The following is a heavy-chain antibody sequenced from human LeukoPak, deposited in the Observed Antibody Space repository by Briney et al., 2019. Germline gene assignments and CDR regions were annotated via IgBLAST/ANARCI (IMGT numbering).Heavy chain of an antibody. CDR1: GYTFTSYY. V-gene: IGHV1-46*01. CDR3: ARDLRGYSYYYGMDV. CDR2: INPSGGST. Sequence: GASVKVSCKASGYTFTSYYMHWVRQAPGQGLEWMGIINPSGGSTSYAQKFQGRVTMTRDTSTSTVYMELSSLRSEDTAVYYCARDLRGYSYYYGMDVWGQGITVTVSS. D-gene: IGHD5-12*01. J-gene: IGHJ6*02.